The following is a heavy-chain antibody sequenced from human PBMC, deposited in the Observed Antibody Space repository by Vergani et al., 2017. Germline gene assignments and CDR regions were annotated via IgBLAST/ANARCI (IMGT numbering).Heavy chain of an antibody. CDR2: IYWNDDK. V-gene: IGHV2-5*01. CDR3: SPRRRASCYCY. J-gene: IGHJ4*02. D-gene: IGHD2-2*01. CDR1: GFSLSTSGVG. Sequence: QITLKESGPTLVKPTQTLTLTCTFSGFSLSTSGVGVGWIRQPPGKALEWLALIYWNDDKRYSPSLKSRLTITKDTSKNQVVLTMTNMDPVDTATYYCSPRRRASCYCYWGQGTLVTVSS.